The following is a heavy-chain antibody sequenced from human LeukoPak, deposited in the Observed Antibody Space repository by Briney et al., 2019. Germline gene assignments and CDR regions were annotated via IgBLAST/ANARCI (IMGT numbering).Heavy chain of an antibody. D-gene: IGHD5-18*01. CDR2: IYYSGST. Sequence: PSETLSLTCTVSGGSISSHYWSWIRQPPGNGLEWIGYIYYSGSTNYNPSLKSRVTISVDTSKNQFSLKLSSVTAADTAVYYCAREHVDTAMVRGPWFDPWGQGTLVTVSS. J-gene: IGHJ5*02. CDR3: AREHVDTAMVRGPWFDP. V-gene: IGHV4-59*11. CDR1: GGSISSHY.